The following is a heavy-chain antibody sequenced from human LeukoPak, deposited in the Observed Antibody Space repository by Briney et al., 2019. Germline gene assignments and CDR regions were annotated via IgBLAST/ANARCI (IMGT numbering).Heavy chain of an antibody. CDR1: GYTFTGYY. CDR3: AKGNSIAAAGY. CDR2: INPNNGGT. V-gene: IGHV1-2*02. J-gene: IGHJ4*02. Sequence: SVKVSCKASGYTFTGYYMHWVRQAPGQGLEWMGWINPNNGGTKHAQKFQGRVTMTRDTSISTAYMELSRLRSDDTAMYYCAKGNSIAAAGYWGQGTLVTVSS. D-gene: IGHD6-13*01.